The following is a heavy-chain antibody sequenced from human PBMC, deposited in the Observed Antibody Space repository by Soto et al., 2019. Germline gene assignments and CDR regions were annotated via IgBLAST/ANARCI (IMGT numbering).Heavy chain of an antibody. CDR2: ISAYNGNT. CDR3: ARAPPYSGSSFPLGY. Sequence: ASVKVSCKASGYTFTSYGISWVRQAPGQGLEWMGRISAYNGNTNYAQKFQGRVTMTRDTSTSTVYMELSSLRSEDTAVYYCARAPPYSGSSFPLGYWGQGTLVTVSS. V-gene: IGHV1-18*01. J-gene: IGHJ4*02. CDR1: GYTFTSYG. D-gene: IGHD1-26*01.